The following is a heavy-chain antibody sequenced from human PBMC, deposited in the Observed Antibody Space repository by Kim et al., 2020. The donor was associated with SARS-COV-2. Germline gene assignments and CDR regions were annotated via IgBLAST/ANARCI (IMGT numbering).Heavy chain of an antibody. CDR2: MTSSSSHI. V-gene: IGHV3-21*01. CDR1: GFTLSVYS. Sequence: GGSLRLSCAASGFTLSVYSMNWVRQAPGKGLEWVSSMTSSSSHIYYADSVRGRFTISRDNAKNSLYLQMNSLRAEDTALYYCARDLYSSGSMTFDYWGQGILVTVSS. D-gene: IGHD6-19*01. CDR3: ARDLYSSGSMTFDY. J-gene: IGHJ4*02.